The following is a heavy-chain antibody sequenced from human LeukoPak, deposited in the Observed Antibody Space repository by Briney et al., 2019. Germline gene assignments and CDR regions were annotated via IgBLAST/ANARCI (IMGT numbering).Heavy chain of an antibody. V-gene: IGHV1-3*01. CDR2: IIAGNGNT. D-gene: IGHD6-19*01. Sequence: ASVKVSCKASGYTFTSYAMHWVRQAPGQRLEWMGWIIAGNGNTKYSQKFQGRVTITRDTSASTAYMELSSLRSEDTAVYYCARTHGGWYYFDYWGQGTLVTVSS. CDR1: GYTFTSYA. CDR3: ARTHGGWYYFDY. J-gene: IGHJ4*02.